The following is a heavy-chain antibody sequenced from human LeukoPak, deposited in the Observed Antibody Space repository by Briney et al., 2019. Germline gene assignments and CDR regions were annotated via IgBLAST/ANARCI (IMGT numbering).Heavy chain of an antibody. CDR2: IYPGDSDT. J-gene: IGHJ4*02. V-gene: IGHV5-51*01. CDR3: ASRSNSGYEFFDY. CDR1: GYSFTSYW. Sequence: PGESLKISCKGSGYSFTSYWIGWVRQMPGKGLEWMGIIYPGDSDTRYGPSFQGQVTISADKSISTAYLQWSSLKASDTAMYYCASRSNSGYEFFDYWGQGTLVTVSS. D-gene: IGHD5-12*01.